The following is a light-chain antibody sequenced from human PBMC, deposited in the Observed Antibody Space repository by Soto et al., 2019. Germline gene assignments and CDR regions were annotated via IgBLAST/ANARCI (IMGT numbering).Light chain of an antibody. J-gene: IGKJ1*01. Sequence: EIVLTQSPGTLSLSPGERATLSCRASQSVSSSYLAWYQQKPGQAPRLLIYATSSRATGIPDRFSGSGSGTDFTLTISRLEPEDFAVYYCQQYDISRTFGQGTKVDIK. CDR2: ATS. V-gene: IGKV3-20*01. CDR3: QQYDISRT. CDR1: QSVSSSY.